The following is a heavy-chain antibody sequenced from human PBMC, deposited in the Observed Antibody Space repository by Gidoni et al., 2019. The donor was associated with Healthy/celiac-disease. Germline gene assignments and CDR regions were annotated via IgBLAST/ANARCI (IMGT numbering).Heavy chain of an antibody. D-gene: IGHD6-19*01. CDR1: GGSFSGYY. CDR3: ARGIAVAGRVDY. CDR2: INHSGST. V-gene: IGHV4-34*01. J-gene: IGHJ4*02. Sequence: QVQLQQWGAGLLKPSETLSLTCAVYGGSFSGYYWSWIRQPPGKGIEWIGEINHSGSTNYNPSLKSRVTISVDTSKNQFSLKLSSVTAADTAVYYCARGIAVAGRVDYWGQGTLVTVSS.